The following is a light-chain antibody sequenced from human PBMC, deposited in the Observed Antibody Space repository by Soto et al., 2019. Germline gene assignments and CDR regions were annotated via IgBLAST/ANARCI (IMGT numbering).Light chain of an antibody. J-gene: IGLJ2*01. CDR3: QSYESSLSGYVV. Sequence: QSVLTQPPSVSGAPGQRVTISCTGSSSNIGAGYDVHWYQQLPGTAPKLLIYGNSNRPSGVPDRFSGSKSGTSASLAITGLQAEDEADYYGQSYESSLSGYVVFGGGTKLTVL. V-gene: IGLV1-40*01. CDR1: SSNIGAGYD. CDR2: GNS.